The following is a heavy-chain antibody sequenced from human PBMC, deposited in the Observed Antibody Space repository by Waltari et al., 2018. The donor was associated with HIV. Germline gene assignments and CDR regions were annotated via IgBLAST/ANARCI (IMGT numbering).Heavy chain of an antibody. Sequence: EVQLVESGGGLVQPGGSLRLSCAASGFTFRNYWMTWIRQAPGKGLEWGANIRHDGSGDFHVDSVKGRFTISRDNAKSSLYLQMNSLRVDDTAMYYWARLQPNGSFDPWGQGTLVTVSS. J-gene: IGHJ5*02. V-gene: IGHV3-7*01. D-gene: IGHD1-1*01. CDR3: ARLQPNGSFDP. CDR2: IRHDGSGD. CDR1: GFTFRNYW.